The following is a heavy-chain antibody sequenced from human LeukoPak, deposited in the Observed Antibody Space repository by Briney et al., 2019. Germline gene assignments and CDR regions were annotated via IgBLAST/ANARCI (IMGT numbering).Heavy chain of an antibody. J-gene: IGHJ4*02. CDR1: GYTFTDYY. Sequence: ASVKVSCKASGYTFTDYYLHWVRRASGQGPEWMGWIHPNSGATTYAQKFQGRVSMTRDTSINTVFMELSRLTFDDTAVYYCSREDFWGQGTLVTVSS. V-gene: IGHV1-2*02. CDR3: SREDF. CDR2: IHPNSGAT.